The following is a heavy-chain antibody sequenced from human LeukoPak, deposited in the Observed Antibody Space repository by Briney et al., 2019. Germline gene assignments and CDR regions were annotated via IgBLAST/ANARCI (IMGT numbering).Heavy chain of an antibody. V-gene: IGHV4-59*08. CDR3: ARPLTGYSSSWYRRGGEDWFDP. CDR1: GGSISSYY. CDR2: IYYSGNT. Sequence: SETLSLTCTVSGGSISSYYWSWIRQPPGKGLEWIGYIYYSGNTNYNPSLKSRVSISIDTSKNQFSLKLSSVTAADTAVYYCARPLTGYSSSWYRRGGEDWFDPWGQGTLVTVSS. J-gene: IGHJ5*02. D-gene: IGHD6-13*01.